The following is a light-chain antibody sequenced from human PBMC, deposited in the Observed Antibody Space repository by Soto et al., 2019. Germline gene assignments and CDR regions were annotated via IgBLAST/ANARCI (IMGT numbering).Light chain of an antibody. V-gene: IGKV1-27*01. CDR2: AAS. J-gene: IGKJ3*01. Sequence: IQMTQYPYSLSAGVGDRVTMTCRGSQGIANYLAWYQQKPGKVPKLLIYAASTLEPGVPSRFSGSGFGTDFTLSIICFQPEDFTPYYCPISTFLPFTFAALTKAAIK. CDR3: PISTFLPFT. CDR1: QGIANY.